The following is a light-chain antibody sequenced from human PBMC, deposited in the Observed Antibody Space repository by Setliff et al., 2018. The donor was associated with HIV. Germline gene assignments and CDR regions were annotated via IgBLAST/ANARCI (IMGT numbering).Light chain of an antibody. CDR1: SSDVGGYKF. CDR2: EVS. CDR3: GSYTSTTSYV. J-gene: IGLJ1*01. V-gene: IGLV2-14*01. Sequence: QSALAQPASVSGSPGQSITISCTGTSSDVGGYKFVSWYQQHPGKAPKLMIYEVSNRPSGVSDRFSGSKSGSTASLTISGLQAEDEADYYCGSYTSTTSYVFGSGTKGTV.